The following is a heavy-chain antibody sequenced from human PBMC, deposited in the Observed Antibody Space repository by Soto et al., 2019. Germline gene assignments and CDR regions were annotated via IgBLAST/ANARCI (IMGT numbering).Heavy chain of an antibody. J-gene: IGHJ4*02. Sequence: GGSLRLSCVASGFTFDNYGMTWVRQAPGKGLEWVSSISSSGGDTYYVDSVKGRFTISRDNSENTLYLQVNSLRAEDTAVYYCAKSREVYYHDSGWGGFDYWGQGSVVTVSS. D-gene: IGHD3-10*01. CDR2: ISSSGGDT. CDR3: AKSREVYYHDSGWGGFDY. V-gene: IGHV3-23*01. CDR1: GFTFDNYG.